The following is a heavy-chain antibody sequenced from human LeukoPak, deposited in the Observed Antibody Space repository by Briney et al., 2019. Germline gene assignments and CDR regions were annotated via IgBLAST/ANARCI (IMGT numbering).Heavy chain of an antibody. Sequence: GGSLRLSCAASGFTFSSYEMNWVRQAPGKRLEWVANIKQDGSEKYYVDSVKGRFTISRDNANNSLYLQMNSLRAEDTAVYYCARGRGGLLWFGEFNSWGQGTLVTVSS. CDR1: GFTFSSYE. V-gene: IGHV3-7*01. CDR2: IKQDGSEK. D-gene: IGHD3-10*01. CDR3: ARGRGGLLWFGEFNS. J-gene: IGHJ4*02.